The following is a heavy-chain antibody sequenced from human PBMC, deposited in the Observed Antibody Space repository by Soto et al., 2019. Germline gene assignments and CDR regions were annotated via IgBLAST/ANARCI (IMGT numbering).Heavy chain of an antibody. V-gene: IGHV5-51*01. D-gene: IGHD2-2*01. CDR2: IYPGDFDT. CDR1: GYSFTSYW. Sequence: EVQLVQSGAEVKKPGESLKISCKGSGYSFTSYWIGWVRQMPGKGLEWMGIIYPGDFDTRYSPSFQGQVTISADKSISTAYLQWSSLKASDTAMYYCARRGGYCSSTSCHYGMDVWGQGTTVTVSS. CDR3: ARRGGYCSSTSCHYGMDV. J-gene: IGHJ6*02.